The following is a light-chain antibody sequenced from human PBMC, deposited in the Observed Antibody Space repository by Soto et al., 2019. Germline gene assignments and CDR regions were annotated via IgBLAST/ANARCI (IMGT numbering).Light chain of an antibody. CDR3: QQYNNWPWT. J-gene: IGKJ1*01. V-gene: IGKV3D-15*01. CDR1: QSVSNY. CDR2: DTS. Sequence: VFTQPPATLSLSQGARATLSCRASQSVSNYLAWYQQKPGQAPRLLIYDTSNRATGIPARFSASVSGTAFTLNVCSLKSEDFSVYDGQQYNNWPWTFCQGTKG.